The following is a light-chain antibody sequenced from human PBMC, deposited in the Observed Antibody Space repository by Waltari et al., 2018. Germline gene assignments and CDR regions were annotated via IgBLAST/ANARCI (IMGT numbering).Light chain of an antibody. CDR3: AAWDDGLNAWV. CDR2: NTV. J-gene: IGLJ3*02. Sequence: QSVLTQTPSASGTPGQRVTISCSGSLSNIGVNPVNWYHRPAGAAPKIIISNTVQWPSVVPDRFYASKSGASASLAISGLQSEDEGDYHCAAWDDGLNAWVFGGGTKVTVL. V-gene: IGLV1-44*01. CDR1: LSNIGVNP.